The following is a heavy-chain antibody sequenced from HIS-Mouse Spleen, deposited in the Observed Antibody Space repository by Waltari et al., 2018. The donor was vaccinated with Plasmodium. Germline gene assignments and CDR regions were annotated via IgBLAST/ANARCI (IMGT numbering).Heavy chain of an antibody. CDR2: ITYEGRNK. V-gene: IGHV3-30*04. CDR1: GFTFSSYA. Sequence: QVQLVESGGGVVQPGRSLRLSCAASGFTFSSYAMHWVRQAPGKGMEWGAVITYEGRNKYYADAVKGRCTISRDNSKNTLYLQMNSLRAEDTAVYYCAREGGYCSGGSCYSGQGFDIWGQGTMVTVSS. J-gene: IGHJ3*02. CDR3: AREGGYCSGGSCYSGQGFDI. D-gene: IGHD2-15*01.